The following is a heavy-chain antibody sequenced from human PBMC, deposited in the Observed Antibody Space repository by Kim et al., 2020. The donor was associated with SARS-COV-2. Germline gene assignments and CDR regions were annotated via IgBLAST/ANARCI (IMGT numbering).Heavy chain of an antibody. CDR2: IYYSGST. CDR1: GGSISSYY. CDR3: ARMGPSYGFPYYYYGMDV. V-gene: IGHV4-59*01. J-gene: IGHJ6*02. D-gene: IGHD5-18*01. Sequence: SETLSLTCTXSGGSISSYYWSWIRQPPGKGLEWIGYIYYSGSTNYNPSLKSRVTISVDTSKNQFSLKLSSVTAADTAVYYCARMGPSYGFPYYYYGMDVWGQGTTVTVSS.